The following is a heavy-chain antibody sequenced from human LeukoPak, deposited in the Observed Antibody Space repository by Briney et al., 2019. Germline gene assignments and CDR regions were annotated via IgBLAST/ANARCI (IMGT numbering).Heavy chain of an antibody. J-gene: IGHJ4*02. CDR3: SRDGGGSYSIDY. V-gene: IGHV3-49*03. CDR1: GFTFDDYS. D-gene: IGHD2-15*01. CDR2: IRSETFGGTT. Sequence: GGSLRLSCAASGFTFDDYSMSWFRQAPGKGLEWVGFIRSETFGGTTVYAASVKRRFTISRDDSKSIAYLHMNSLKSEDTAVYYCSRDGGGSYSIDYWGQGTLVTVSS.